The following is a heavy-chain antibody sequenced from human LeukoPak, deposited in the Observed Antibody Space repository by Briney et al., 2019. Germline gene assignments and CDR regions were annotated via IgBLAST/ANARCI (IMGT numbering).Heavy chain of an antibody. Sequence: PSETLSLTCAVYGGSFSGYYWSWIRQPPGKGLEWIGEINHSGSTYYNPSLKSRVTISVDTSKNQFSLKLSSVTAADTAVYYCARNWVAAASFDYWGQGTLVTVSS. D-gene: IGHD6-13*01. CDR3: ARNWVAAASFDY. CDR1: GGSFSGYY. CDR2: INHSGST. J-gene: IGHJ4*02. V-gene: IGHV4-34*01.